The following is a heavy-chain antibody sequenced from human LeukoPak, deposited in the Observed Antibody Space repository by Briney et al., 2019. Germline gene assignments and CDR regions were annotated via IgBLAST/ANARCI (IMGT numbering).Heavy chain of an antibody. CDR2: MKEDGSDK. CDR1: GFTFSTYW. D-gene: IGHD4-11*01. J-gene: IGHJ4*02. V-gene: IGHV3-7*01. Sequence: HPGGSLRLSCAASGFTFSTYWMKWVRQAPGKGLEWVASMKEDGSDKYYVDSVKGRFSISRDNAKNSLYLQMNSLRTEDTAVYYCAKGGHYNFDYWGQGTLVTVSS. CDR3: AKGGHYNFDY.